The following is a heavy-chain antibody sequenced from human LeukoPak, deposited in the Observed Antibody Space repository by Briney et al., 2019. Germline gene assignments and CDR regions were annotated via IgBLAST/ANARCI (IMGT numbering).Heavy chain of an antibody. J-gene: IGHJ6*02. D-gene: IGHD5-12*01. CDR1: GFTFDGYA. CDR2: ISWDGGST. Sequence: GGSLRLSCAASGFTFDGYAMHWVRQAPGKGLEWVSLISWDGGSTYYADSAKGRFTISRDNSKNSLYLQMNSLRAEDTALYYCAKSKGRGYSGYYGMDGWGQGTTVTGSS. V-gene: IGHV3-43D*03. CDR3: AKSKGRGYSGYYGMDG.